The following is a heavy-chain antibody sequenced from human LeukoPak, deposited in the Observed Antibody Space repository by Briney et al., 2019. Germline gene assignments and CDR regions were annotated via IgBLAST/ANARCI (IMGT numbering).Heavy chain of an antibody. CDR2: ISYDGSNK. D-gene: IGHD3-22*01. J-gene: IGHJ6*02. Sequence: GRSLRLSCAASGFTFSSYAMHWVRQAPGKGLEWVAVISYDGSNKYYADSVKGRFTISRDNSKNTLYLQMNSLRAEDTAVYYCARSLKRYYYDSSGYPERSYYYYYYGMGVWGQGTTVTVSS. CDR3: ARSLKRYYYDSSGYPERSYYYYYYGMGV. CDR1: GFTFSSYA. V-gene: IGHV3-30*04.